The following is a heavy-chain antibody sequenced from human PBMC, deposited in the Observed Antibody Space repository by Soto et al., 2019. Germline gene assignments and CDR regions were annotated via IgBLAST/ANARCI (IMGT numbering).Heavy chain of an antibody. J-gene: IGHJ4*02. CDR2: IYYNGST. D-gene: IGHD3-10*01. CDR1: GYSISSGGYY. CDR3: ARVNYYGSGSYSKWFDY. Sequence: QVQLQESGPGLVKPSQTLSLTCTVSGYSISSGGYYWSWIRQHPGKGLEWIGHIYYNGSTYYNPSLTSRVTISVDTSKNQLSLRLSSVTAADTAVYYCARVNYYGSGSYSKWFDYWGQGTLVTVSS. V-gene: IGHV4-31*03.